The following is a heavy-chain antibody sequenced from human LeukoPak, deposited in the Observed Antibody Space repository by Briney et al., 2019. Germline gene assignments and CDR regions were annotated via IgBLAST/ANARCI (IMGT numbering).Heavy chain of an antibody. CDR1: GFTFSNYA. CDR3: AKALRFLEWLLPGGFDY. J-gene: IGHJ4*02. CDR2: ISYDGSYK. Sequence: GGSLRLSCAASGFTFSNYAIPWVRQAPGKGLEWVAVISYDGSYKYYADSVKGRFTISRDNSKNTLYLQMNSLRTEDTAVYYCAKALRFLEWLLPGGFDYWGQGTLVTVSS. V-gene: IGHV3-30*18. D-gene: IGHD3-3*01.